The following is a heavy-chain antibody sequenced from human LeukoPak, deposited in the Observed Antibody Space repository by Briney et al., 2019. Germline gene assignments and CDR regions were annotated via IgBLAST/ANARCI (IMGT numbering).Heavy chain of an antibody. D-gene: IGHD6-19*01. Sequence: PGGSLRLSCAASGFTFSTYAMSWVRQAPGKGLEWVSTISDSGANTYYADSVRGWFTISRDNSKNTLYLQKNSLRADDTAIYYCAKSMTLQWRGFFDLWGRGTRVTVSS. CDR2: ISDSGANT. V-gene: IGHV3-23*01. CDR3: AKSMTLQWRGFFDL. CDR1: GFTFSTYA. J-gene: IGHJ2*01.